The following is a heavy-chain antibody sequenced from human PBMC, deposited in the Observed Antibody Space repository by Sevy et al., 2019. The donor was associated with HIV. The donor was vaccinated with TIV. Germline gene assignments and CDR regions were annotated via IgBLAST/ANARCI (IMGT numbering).Heavy chain of an antibody. CDR1: GGTFSSYA. V-gene: IGHV1-69*13. CDR3: ARSSYSGGWYDAFDI. D-gene: IGHD6-19*01. Sequence: SVKVSSKASGGTFSSYAISWVRQAPGQGLEWMGGIIPIFGTANYAQKFQGRVTITADESTSTAYMELSSLRSEDTAVYYCARSSYSGGWYDAFDIWGQGTMVTVSS. J-gene: IGHJ3*02. CDR2: IIPIFGTA.